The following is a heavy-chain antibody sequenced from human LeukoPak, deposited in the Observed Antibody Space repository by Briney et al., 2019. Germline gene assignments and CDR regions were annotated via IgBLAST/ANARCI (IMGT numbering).Heavy chain of an antibody. V-gene: IGHV3-21*01. CDR3: ARGILIDY. D-gene: IGHD5-18*01. J-gene: IGHJ4*02. CDR2: IRSSSSYI. CDR1: GLIFSSYS. Sequence: GGSLRLFCAACGLIFSSYSMHWVTQAPGKGLEEGSYIRSSSSYIFCADSVKRRFTFSRDNDKHTLHVQMNSLRDGDTPVFYCARGILIDYWGQGTLVTVSS.